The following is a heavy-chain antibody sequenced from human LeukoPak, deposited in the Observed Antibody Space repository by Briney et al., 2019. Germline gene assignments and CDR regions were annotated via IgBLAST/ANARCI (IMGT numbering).Heavy chain of an antibody. J-gene: IGHJ4*02. CDR3: GSAAPHAGELPWRYRPNKINDY. V-gene: IGHV3-48*02. CDR2: ISSSSSTI. D-gene: IGHD1-26*01. Sequence: GGSLRLSCAASGFTFSSYSMNWVRQAPGKGLEWVSYISSSSSTIYYADSVKGRFTISRDNAKNSLYLQMNSLRDEDTAVYYCGSAAPHAGELPWRYRPNKINDYWGQGTLVTVSS. CDR1: GFTFSSYS.